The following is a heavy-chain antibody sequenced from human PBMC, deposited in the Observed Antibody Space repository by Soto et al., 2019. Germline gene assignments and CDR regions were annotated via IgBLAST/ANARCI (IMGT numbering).Heavy chain of an antibody. D-gene: IGHD3-10*01. CDR2: IYYSGSI. J-gene: IGHJ4*02. CDR3: ARFRGQVAGSEKCLDY. CDR1: GGSIISSGYN. Sequence: SETLSLTCTVSGGSIISSGYNWSWIRQHPGKGLEWIGYIYYSGSIYYNPSLKSRVTISVDTSKNQFFLKLSSVTAADTAVYYCARFRGQVAGSEKCLDYWGQGTLVTVSS. V-gene: IGHV4-31*03.